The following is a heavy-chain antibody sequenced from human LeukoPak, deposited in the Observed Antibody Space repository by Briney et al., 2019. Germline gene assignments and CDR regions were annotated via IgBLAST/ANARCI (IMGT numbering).Heavy chain of an antibody. J-gene: IGHJ4*02. CDR1: GFTFSNYA. CDR2: ISYDGSNK. Sequence: GGSLRLSCAASGFTFSNYAMHWVRQAPGKGLEWVAVISYDGSNKYYTDSVKGRFTISRDNSKNTLYLQMSSLRAGDTSMYYCARPQSKWELLSYFDYWGQGTLVTVSS. D-gene: IGHD1-26*01. CDR3: ARPQSKWELLSYFDY. V-gene: IGHV3-30-3*01.